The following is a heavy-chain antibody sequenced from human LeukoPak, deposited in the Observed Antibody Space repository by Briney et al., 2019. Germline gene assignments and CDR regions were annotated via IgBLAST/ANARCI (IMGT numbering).Heavy chain of an antibody. J-gene: IGHJ4*02. CDR3: ARGRPHGNDY. CDR1: GFTFSSYW. Sequence: GGSLRLSCAASGFTFSSYWMNWVRQAPGKGLVWVSRNASDGSSTTYADSVKGRFSISRDNAKNTLYLQMNSLRVEDTAVYYCARGRPHGNDYWGQGTLVTASS. D-gene: IGHD4-23*01. CDR2: NASDGSST. V-gene: IGHV3-74*01.